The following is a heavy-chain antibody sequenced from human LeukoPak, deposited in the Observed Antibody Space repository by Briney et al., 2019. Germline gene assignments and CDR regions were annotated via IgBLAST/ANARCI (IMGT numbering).Heavy chain of an antibody. CDR1: GFSLSPYW. CDR2: ISSDGSST. J-gene: IGHJ4*02. Sequence: GGSLRLSCEASGFSLSPYWMHWVRQAPGKGLVWVSRISSDGSSTSYADSVKDRFIISRDNAKNTLYLQMNSLRVEDTAVYFCARGYCSGGSCYPAYYFDYWGQGTLVTVSS. CDR3: ARGYCSGGSCYPAYYFDY. D-gene: IGHD2-15*01. V-gene: IGHV3-74*01.